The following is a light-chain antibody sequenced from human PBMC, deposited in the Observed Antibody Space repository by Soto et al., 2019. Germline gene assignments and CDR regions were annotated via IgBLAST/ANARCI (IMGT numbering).Light chain of an antibody. CDR3: SSYTYSSTYL. V-gene: IGLV2-14*03. CDR1: SSDVGGYNS. J-gene: IGLJ1*01. CDR2: NVY. Sequence: QSVLTQPASVSGSPGRSITISCTGTSSDVGGYNSVSWYQHHPGKAPKLMIYNVYNRPSGVFHRFSGSKSGSTASLTISGLQAEDEADYYCSSYTYSSTYLFGTGTKLTVL.